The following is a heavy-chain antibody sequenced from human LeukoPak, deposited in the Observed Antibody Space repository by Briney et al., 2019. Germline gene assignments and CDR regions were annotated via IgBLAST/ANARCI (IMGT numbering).Heavy chain of an antibody. V-gene: IGHV1-18*04. CDR2: ISAYNGNT. CDR1: GYTFTGYY. J-gene: IGHJ5*02. Sequence: ASVKVSCKASGYTFTGYYMHWVRQAPGQGLEWMGWISAYNGNTNYAQKLQGRVTMTTDTSTSTAYMELRSLRSDDTAVYYCARDQGVGATAANWFDPWGQGTLVTVSS. CDR3: ARDQGVGATAANWFDP. D-gene: IGHD1-26*01.